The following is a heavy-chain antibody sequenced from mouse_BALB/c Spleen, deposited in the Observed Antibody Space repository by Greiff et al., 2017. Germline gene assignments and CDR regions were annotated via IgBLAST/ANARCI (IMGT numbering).Heavy chain of an antibody. V-gene: IGHV14-3*02. CDR3: ARSRDPFYYDYLAWFAY. CDR1: GFNIKDTY. J-gene: IGHJ3*01. CDR2: IDPANGNT. D-gene: IGHD2-4*01. Sequence: EGKLMESGAELVKPGASVKLSCTASGFNIKDTYMHWVKQRPEQGLEWIGRIDPANGNTKYDPKFQGKATITADTSSNTAYLQLSSLTSEDTAVYYCARSRDPFYYDYLAWFAYWGQGTLVTVSA.